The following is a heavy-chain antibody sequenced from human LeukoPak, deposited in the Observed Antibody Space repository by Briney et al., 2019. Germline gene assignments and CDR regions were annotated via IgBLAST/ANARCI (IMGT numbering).Heavy chain of an antibody. J-gene: IGHJ6*03. V-gene: IGHV4-38-2*02. CDR3: ASPAMAFIDQGRYNYYYYMDV. CDR1: GYSISSGYY. CDR2: IYHSGST. Sequence: SETLFLTCTGSGYSISSGYYWAWIRQPPGKGLEWIGCIYHSGSTYYNPSLKSRVTISVDTSKNQFSLKLSSVTAADTAVYYCASPAMAFIDQGRYNYYYYMDVWGKGTTVTVSS. D-gene: IGHD5-18*01.